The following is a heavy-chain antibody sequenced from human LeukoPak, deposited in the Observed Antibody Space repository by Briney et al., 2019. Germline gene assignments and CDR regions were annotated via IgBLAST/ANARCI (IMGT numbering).Heavy chain of an antibody. CDR3: ARATGYSSSWYPYYFDY. J-gene: IGHJ4*02. D-gene: IGHD6-13*01. Sequence: ASVKVSCEASGYTFTSYDINWVRQAPGQGLEGMGWMNPNSGNTVYAQKFQGRVTMTRNTSISTAYMELSSLRSEDTAVYYCARATGYSSSWYPYYFDYWGQGTLVTVSS. CDR2: MNPNSGNT. V-gene: IGHV1-8*01. CDR1: GYTFTSYD.